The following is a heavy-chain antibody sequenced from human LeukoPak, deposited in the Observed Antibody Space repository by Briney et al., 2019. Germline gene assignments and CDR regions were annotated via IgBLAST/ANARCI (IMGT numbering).Heavy chain of an antibody. CDR2: MNPNSGNT. Sequence: ASVKVSCKASGYTFTSYDINWVRQATGQGLEWMGWMNPNSGNTGYAQKFQGRVTITRNTSISTAYMELSSLRSDDTAVYYCARGAVTTFWFDPWGQGTLVTVSS. J-gene: IGHJ5*02. D-gene: IGHD4-11*01. CDR3: ARGAVTTFWFDP. CDR1: GYTFTSYD. V-gene: IGHV1-8*03.